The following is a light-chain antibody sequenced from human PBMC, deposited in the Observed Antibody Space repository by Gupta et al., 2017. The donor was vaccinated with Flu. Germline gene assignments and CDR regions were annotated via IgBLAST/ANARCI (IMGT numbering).Light chain of an antibody. CDR1: STDVGSHNL. Sequence: QSALTQPASVPGSPGQSITISCTGTSTDVGSHNLVSWYQQPPGQAPKVIIYEGTRRPSGISARFSGSKSGNTASLTVSGLQAEDEADYDGCSSVRGPPLGGVFGGGTKLTVL. CDR2: EGT. CDR3: CSSVRGPPLGGV. V-gene: IGLV2-23*01. J-gene: IGLJ3*02.